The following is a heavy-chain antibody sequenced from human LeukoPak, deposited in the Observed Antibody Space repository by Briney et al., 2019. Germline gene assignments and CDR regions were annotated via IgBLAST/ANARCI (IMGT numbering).Heavy chain of an antibody. D-gene: IGHD2-2*02. Sequence: PGGSLRLSCAASGFTFRIYAMHWIRHAPGKGLVCVAVISYDGRNKHHADSVEGRFTIARYNSKNTLYLQMNSLSAEDTAVYYCARDPVVVPAAIWGYYFDCWGYYFDYWGQGTLVTVSS. CDR3: ARDPVVVPAAIWGYYFDCWGYYFDY. CDR1: GFTFRIYA. J-gene: IGHJ4*02. CDR2: ISYDGRNK. V-gene: IGHV3-30-3*01.